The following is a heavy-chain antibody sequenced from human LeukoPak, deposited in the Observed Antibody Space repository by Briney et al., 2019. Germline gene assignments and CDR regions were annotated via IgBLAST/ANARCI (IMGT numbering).Heavy chain of an antibody. CDR3: ARNSGYSYGYFDY. D-gene: IGHD5-18*01. J-gene: IGHJ4*02. CDR2: IYPGDSDT. Sequence: GESLKISCKGSGYSFTNYWIAWVRQMPGKGLEWMGIIYPGDSDTRYSPSFQGQVTTSADKSISTAYLQWSSLKASDTAMYYCARNSGYSYGYFDYWGQGTLVTVSS. V-gene: IGHV5-51*01. CDR1: GYSFTNYW.